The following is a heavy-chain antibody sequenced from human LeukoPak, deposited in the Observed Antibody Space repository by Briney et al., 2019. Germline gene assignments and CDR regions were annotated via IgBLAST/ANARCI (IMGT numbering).Heavy chain of an antibody. Sequence: SETLSLTCTVSGGSISSYYWSWIRQPPGKGLEWIGYIYYSGSTNYNPSLKSRVTISVDTSKNQFSLKLSSVTAADTAVYYCARPTLLGDSSGLDAFDIWGQGSLVTVSS. J-gene: IGHJ4*02. CDR3: ARPTLLGDSSGLDAFDI. CDR2: IYYSGST. D-gene: IGHD3-22*01. CDR1: GGSISSYY. V-gene: IGHV4-59*08.